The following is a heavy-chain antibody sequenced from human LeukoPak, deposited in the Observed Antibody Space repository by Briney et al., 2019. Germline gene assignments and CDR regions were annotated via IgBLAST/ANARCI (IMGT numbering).Heavy chain of an antibody. CDR2: ISSSSSYI. J-gene: IGHJ6*02. CDR1: GFTFSSYE. CDR3: ARDVGVWHV. D-gene: IGHD3-10*01. V-gene: IGHV3-21*05. Sequence: GGSLRLSCAASGFTFSSYEMNWVRQAPGKGLEWVSYISSSSSYIYYADSVKGRFTISRDNAKNSLYLQMNSLRAEDTAVYYCARDVGVWHVWGQGTTVTVSS.